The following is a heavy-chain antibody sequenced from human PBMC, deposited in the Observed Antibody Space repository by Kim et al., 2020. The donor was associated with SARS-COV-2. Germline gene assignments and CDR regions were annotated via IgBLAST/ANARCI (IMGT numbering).Heavy chain of an antibody. Sequence: ASVGVRFTVSRDNTKNSLYLQMNSRRVDDTAVYYCARRRDCSGGTCYGLDVWGQGTTVTVSS. CDR3: ARRRDCSGGTCYGLDV. D-gene: IGHD2-15*01. J-gene: IGHJ6*02. V-gene: IGHV3-48*01.